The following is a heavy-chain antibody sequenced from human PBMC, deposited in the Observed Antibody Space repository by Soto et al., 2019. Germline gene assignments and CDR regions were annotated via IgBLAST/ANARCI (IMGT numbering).Heavy chain of an antibody. CDR2: IYYSGST. Sequence: PSETLSLTCTVSGGSISSGGYYWSWIRQHPGKGLEWIGYIYYSGSTYYNPSLKSRVTISVDTSKNQFALKLSSVTAADTAVYYCARAPGVDYGAYVLDYWGQGTLVTVSS. J-gene: IGHJ4*02. CDR3: ARAPGVDYGAYVLDY. V-gene: IGHV4-31*03. D-gene: IGHD4-17*01. CDR1: GGSISSGGYY.